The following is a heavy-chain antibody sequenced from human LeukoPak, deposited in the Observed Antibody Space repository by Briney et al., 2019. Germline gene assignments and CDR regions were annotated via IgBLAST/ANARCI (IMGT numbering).Heavy chain of an antibody. CDR1: GFTFSSYG. Sequence: PGRSLRLYCAASGFTFSSYGMHWVRQAPGKGLEWVAVISYDGSNKYYVDSVKGRFTISRDNSKNTLYLQMNSLRAEDTAVYYCAKVDGIAVAGTGFVDYWGQGTLVTVSS. D-gene: IGHD6-19*01. CDR2: ISYDGSNK. V-gene: IGHV3-30*18. CDR3: AKVDGIAVAGTGFVDY. J-gene: IGHJ4*02.